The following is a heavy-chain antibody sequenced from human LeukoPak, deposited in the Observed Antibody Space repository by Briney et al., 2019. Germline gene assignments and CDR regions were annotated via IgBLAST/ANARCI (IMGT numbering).Heavy chain of an antibody. D-gene: IGHD1-1*01. CDR1: GYTFTSYD. V-gene: IGHV1-8*01. Sequence: GASVKVSYKASGYTFTSYDINWVRQATGQGLEWMGWMNPNSGNTGYAQKFQGRVTMTRNTSISTAYMELSSLRSEDTAVYYCARTGTAYYYYYMDVWGKGTTVTVSS. CDR3: ARTGTAYYYYYMDV. J-gene: IGHJ6*03. CDR2: MNPNSGNT.